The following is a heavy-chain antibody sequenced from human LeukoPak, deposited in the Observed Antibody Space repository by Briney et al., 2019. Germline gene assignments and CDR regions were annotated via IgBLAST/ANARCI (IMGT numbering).Heavy chain of an antibody. Sequence: ASVKVSCKASGYTFTGYYMHWVRQASGQGLEWMGWINPNSGGTNYAQKFQGRVTMTRDTSISTAYMELSRLRSDDTAAYYCARQAVAATPLPQHWGQGTLVTVSS. V-gene: IGHV1-2*02. D-gene: IGHD2-15*01. CDR1: GYTFTGYY. J-gene: IGHJ1*01. CDR3: ARQAVAATPLPQH. CDR2: INPNSGGT.